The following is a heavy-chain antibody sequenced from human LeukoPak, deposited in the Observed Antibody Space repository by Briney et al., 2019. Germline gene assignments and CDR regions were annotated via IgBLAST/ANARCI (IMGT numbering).Heavy chain of an antibody. CDR3: ATLSGIAVAGYFDY. CDR2: IYYSGST. D-gene: IGHD6-19*01. J-gene: IGHJ4*02. V-gene: IGHV4-59*01. Sequence: SETLSLTCTVSGGSISSYYWSWIRQPPGKGLEWIGYIYYSGSTNYNPSLKSRVTISVDTSKNQFSPKLSSVTAADTAVYYCATLSGIAVAGYFDYWGQGTLVTVSS. CDR1: GGSISSYY.